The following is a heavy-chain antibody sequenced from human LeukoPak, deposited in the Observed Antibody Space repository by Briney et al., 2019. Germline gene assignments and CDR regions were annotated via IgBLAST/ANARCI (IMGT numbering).Heavy chain of an antibody. Sequence: SETLSLTCSVSGYAISSGYFWGWIRQPPGKGLEWIGTIYHSGSTYYNPSLKSRVTISVDTSKNQFSLKLSSVAAADTAVYYCARGYSSSWYFNWFDPWGQGTLVTVSS. CDR3: ARGYSSSWYFNWFDP. CDR2: IYHSGST. J-gene: IGHJ5*02. V-gene: IGHV4-38-2*02. D-gene: IGHD6-13*01. CDR1: GYAISSGYF.